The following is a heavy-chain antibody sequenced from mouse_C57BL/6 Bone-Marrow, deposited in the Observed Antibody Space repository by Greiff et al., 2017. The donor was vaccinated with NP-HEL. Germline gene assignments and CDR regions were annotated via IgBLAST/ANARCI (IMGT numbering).Heavy chain of an antibody. J-gene: IGHJ2*01. CDR1: GYTFTSYW. V-gene: IGHV1-64*01. Sequence: QVQLQQPGAELVKPGASVKLSCKASGYTFTSYWMHWVKQRPGQGLEWIGMIHPNSGSTNYNEKFKSKATLTVDKSSSTAYMQLSSLTSEDSAVYYCARRRNDYYAHYFDYWGKGTTLTVSS. CDR2: IHPNSGST. D-gene: IGHD1-1*01. CDR3: ARRRNDYYAHYFDY.